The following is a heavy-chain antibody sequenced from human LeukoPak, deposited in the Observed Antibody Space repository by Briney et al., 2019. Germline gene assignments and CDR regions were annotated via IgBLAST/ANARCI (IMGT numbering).Heavy chain of an antibody. V-gene: IGHV4-59*08. J-gene: IGHJ6*02. Sequence: ASETLSLTCTVSGGSISSYYWSWIRQPPGKGLEWIGYIYYSGSTNYNPSLKSRVTISVDTSKNQFSLKLSSVTAADTAVYYCAIHPYYDILTGYYNGMDVWGQGTTVTVSS. D-gene: IGHD3-9*01. CDR1: GGSISSYY. CDR2: IYYSGST. CDR3: AIHPYYDILTGYYNGMDV.